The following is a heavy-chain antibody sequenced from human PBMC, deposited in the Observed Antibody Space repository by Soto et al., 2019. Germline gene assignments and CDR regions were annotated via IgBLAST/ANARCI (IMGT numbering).Heavy chain of an antibody. V-gene: IGHV1-69*13. Sequence: GASVKVSCKASGGTFSSYAISWVRQAPGQGLEWMGGIIPIFGTANYAQKFQGRVTITADESTSTAYMELSSLRSEDTAVYYCARDPRYYDSSGYPDDAFDIWGQGTMVTVSS. CDR1: GGTFSSYA. D-gene: IGHD3-22*01. CDR2: IIPIFGTA. J-gene: IGHJ3*02. CDR3: ARDPRYYDSSGYPDDAFDI.